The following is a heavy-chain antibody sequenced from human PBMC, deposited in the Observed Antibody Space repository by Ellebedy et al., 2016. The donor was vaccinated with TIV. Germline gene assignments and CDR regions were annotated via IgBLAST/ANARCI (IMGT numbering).Heavy chain of an antibody. CDR2: IIPIFGTA. J-gene: IGHJ6*02. V-gene: IGHV1-69*13. CDR3: ARDLGYSYGPVGYYYGMDV. CDR1: GCTFSSYA. D-gene: IGHD5-18*01. Sequence: SVKVSCXASGCTFSSYAISWVRQAPGQGFEWMGGIIPIFGTANYAQKFQGRVTITADESTSTAYMELSSLRSEDTAVYYCARDLGYSYGPVGYYYGMDVWGQGTTVTVSS.